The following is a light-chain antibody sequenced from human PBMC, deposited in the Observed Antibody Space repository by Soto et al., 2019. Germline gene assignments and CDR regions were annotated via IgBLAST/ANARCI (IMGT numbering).Light chain of an antibody. CDR2: HAS. CDR1: QSVRIK. J-gene: IGKJ4*02. CDR3: QQLSIWPLT. Sequence: DIGMTHSPSTLSVSAGERGTLSCRASQSVRIKLDWYPQKAGKAPRLLIYHASNRATGIPARFRGSGSGTDFTLSITGLPPEDIALDYCQQLSIWPLTFGEGTKLDNK. V-gene: IGKV3-11*01.